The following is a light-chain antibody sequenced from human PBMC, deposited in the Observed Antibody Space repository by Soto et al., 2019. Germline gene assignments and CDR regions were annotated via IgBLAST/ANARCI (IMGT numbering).Light chain of an antibody. V-gene: IGKV1-8*01. Sequence: IQMSQSPSSLSASVGDRVTITCQASQGISSYLAWYQQKPGKAPKLLIYAASTLQSGVPSRFSGSGSGTDFTLTISCLQSEDFATYYCQQYYSYSWTFGQGTKVDI. CDR1: QGISSY. CDR3: QQYYSYSWT. CDR2: AAS. J-gene: IGKJ1*01.